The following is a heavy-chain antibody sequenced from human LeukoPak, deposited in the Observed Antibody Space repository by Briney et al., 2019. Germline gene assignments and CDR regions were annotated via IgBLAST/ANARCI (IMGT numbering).Heavy chain of an antibody. CDR1: GFTFDGYA. V-gene: IGHV3-23*01. Sequence: GGSLRLSCAASGFTFDGYAMNWVRQAPGKGLEWVSVISGDASTTYYADSVKGRFIISRDNSKNALFLQMNGLRAEDTAVYYCARASIAQVRGAIPQPDYWGQGTLVTVSS. J-gene: IGHJ4*02. CDR3: ARASIAQVRGAIPQPDY. CDR2: ISGDASTT. D-gene: IGHD3-10*01.